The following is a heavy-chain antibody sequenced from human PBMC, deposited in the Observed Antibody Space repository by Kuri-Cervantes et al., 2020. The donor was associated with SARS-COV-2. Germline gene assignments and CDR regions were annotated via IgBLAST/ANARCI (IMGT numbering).Heavy chain of an antibody. CDR2: IDPSDSYT. CDR3: AGHDYDSSGYYYVYYGMDV. Sequence: GESLKISCKGSGYSFTSYWISWVRQMPGKGLEWMGRIDPSDSYTNYSPSFQGHVTISADKSISTAYLQWSSLKASDTAMYYCAGHDYDSSGYYYVYYGMDVWGQGTTVTVSS. CDR1: GYSFTSYW. D-gene: IGHD3-22*01. V-gene: IGHV5-10-1*01. J-gene: IGHJ6*02.